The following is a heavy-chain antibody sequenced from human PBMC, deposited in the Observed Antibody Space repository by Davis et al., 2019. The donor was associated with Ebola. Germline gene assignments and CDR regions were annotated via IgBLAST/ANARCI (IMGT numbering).Heavy chain of an antibody. CDR3: AREGRYCSSTSCYWDV. CDR1: GFTVSNKY. CDR2: ISSSSSYI. D-gene: IGHD2-2*01. Sequence: GGSLRLSCAASGFTVSNKYMTWVRQAPGKGLEWVSSISSSSSYIYYADSVKGRFTISRDNAKNSLYLQMNSLRAEDTAVYYCAREGRYCSSTSCYWDVWGQGTLVTVSS. J-gene: IGHJ4*02. V-gene: IGHV3-21*01.